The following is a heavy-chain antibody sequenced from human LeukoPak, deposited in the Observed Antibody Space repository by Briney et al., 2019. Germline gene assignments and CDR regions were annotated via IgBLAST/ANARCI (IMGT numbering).Heavy chain of an antibody. CDR3: ARTLRSGGSFPYWFDP. D-gene: IGHD2-15*01. Sequence: PSETLSLTCTVSGGSISFYYWNWIRQPAGKGLEWIGRIYPGGGTNYNPSLKSRVTISVDTSKNQFSLKLSSVTAADTAVYYCARTLRSGGSFPYWFDPWGQGTLVTVSS. CDR2: IYPGGGT. V-gene: IGHV4-4*07. J-gene: IGHJ5*02. CDR1: GGSISFYY.